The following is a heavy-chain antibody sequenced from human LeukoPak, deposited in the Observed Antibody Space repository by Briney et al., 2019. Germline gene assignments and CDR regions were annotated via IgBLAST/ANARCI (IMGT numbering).Heavy chain of an antibody. J-gene: IGHJ4*02. V-gene: IGHV4-4*02. D-gene: IGHD3-10*01. CDR2: IYHSGST. Sequence: SSETLSLTCAVSGGSISSSNWWSWVRQPPGKGLEWIGEIYHSGSTNYNPSLKTRLTISVDTSKNHFSLRLSSVTAADTAVYYCARVSGTFTFFDYWGQGTLVTVSS. CDR3: ARVSGTFTFFDY. CDR1: GGSISSSNW.